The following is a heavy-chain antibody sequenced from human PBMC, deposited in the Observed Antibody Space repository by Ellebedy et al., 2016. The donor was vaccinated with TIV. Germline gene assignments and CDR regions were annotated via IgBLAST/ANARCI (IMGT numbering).Heavy chain of an antibody. CDR1: GFTFGDYA. V-gene: IGHV3-23*01. CDR3: AKLDGTYYDFWSGYHYYYGMDV. Sequence: GESLKISXTASGFTFGDYAMSWVRQAPGKGLEWVSAISGSGGSTYYADSVKGRFTISRDNSKNTLYLQMNSLRAEDTAVYYCAKLDGTYYDFWSGYHYYYGMDVWGQGTTVTVSS. D-gene: IGHD3-3*01. J-gene: IGHJ6*02. CDR2: ISGSGGST.